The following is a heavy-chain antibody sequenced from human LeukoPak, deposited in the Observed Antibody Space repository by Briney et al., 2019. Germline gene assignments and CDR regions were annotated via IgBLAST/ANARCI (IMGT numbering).Heavy chain of an antibody. CDR3: ARHYGP. V-gene: IGHV4-31*02. CDR2: IYYSGST. D-gene: IGHD3-16*01. CDR1: GFTFSSYA. J-gene: IGHJ4*02. Sequence: LRLSCAASGFTFSSYAMSWIRQHPGKGLEWIGYIYYSGSTYYNPSLKSRVTISVDTSKNQFSLKLNSVTATDTAVYYCARHYGPWGQGTLVTVSS.